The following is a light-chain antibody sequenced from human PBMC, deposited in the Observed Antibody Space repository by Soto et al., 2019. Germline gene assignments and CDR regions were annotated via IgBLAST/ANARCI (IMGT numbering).Light chain of an antibody. CDR2: EDS. J-gene: IGLJ2*01. V-gene: IGLV2-23*01. Sequence: QSVLTQPASVSGSPGQSIAISCTGTSSDVGGYNLVSWYQQHPGKAPKFLIYEDSKRPSGVSNRFSGSKSDNTASLTISGLQAEDEADYYCCSHAGSSTYVVFGGGTKLTVL. CDR1: SSDVGGYNL. CDR3: CSHAGSSTYVV.